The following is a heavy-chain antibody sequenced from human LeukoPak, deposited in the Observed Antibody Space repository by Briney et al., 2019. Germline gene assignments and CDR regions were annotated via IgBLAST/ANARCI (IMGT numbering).Heavy chain of an antibody. Sequence: SQTLSLTCAISGDSVSINSAAWNWIRQSPSRGLEWLGRTYQRSKWYNDYAVSVKSRITINPDISKNQFSLQLNSVTPEDTAVYYCARYYYDSSGYYSNWGQGTLVTVSS. V-gene: IGHV6-1*01. J-gene: IGHJ4*02. CDR2: TYQRSKWYN. CDR3: ARYYYDSSGYYSN. D-gene: IGHD3-22*01. CDR1: GDSVSINSAA.